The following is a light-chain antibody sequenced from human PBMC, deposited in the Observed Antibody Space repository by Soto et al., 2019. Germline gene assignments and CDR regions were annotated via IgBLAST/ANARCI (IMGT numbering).Light chain of an antibody. Sequence: DTVLTQSPGTLSLTSGERATLSCRASQSISGTYVAWYQQKPGQAPRLLIYSASTRATGIPDRFSGSGSGTDFTLTISRLEPEDFAVYYCQRYGTSPSTFGRGTKVEIK. CDR2: SAS. CDR1: QSISGTY. V-gene: IGKV3-20*01. J-gene: IGKJ1*01. CDR3: QRYGTSPST.